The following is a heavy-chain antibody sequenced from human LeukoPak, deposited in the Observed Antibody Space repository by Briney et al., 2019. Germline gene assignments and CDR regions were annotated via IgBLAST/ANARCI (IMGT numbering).Heavy chain of an antibody. V-gene: IGHV1-2*02. CDR1: GYTFTSYY. CDR2: INPNSGGT. CDR3: ARDPNLRYDWFDP. Sequence: ASVKVSCKASGYTFTSYYMHWVRQAPGQGLEWMGWINPNSGGTNYAQKFQGTVTMTRDTSISTAYMELSRLRSDDTAVYYCARDPNLRYDWFDPWGQGTLVTVSS. D-gene: IGHD4-17*01. J-gene: IGHJ5*02.